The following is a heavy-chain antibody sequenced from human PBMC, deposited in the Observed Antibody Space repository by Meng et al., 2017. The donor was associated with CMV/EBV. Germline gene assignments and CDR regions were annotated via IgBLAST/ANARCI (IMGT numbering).Heavy chain of an antibody. D-gene: IGHD5-18*01. V-gene: IGHV3-21*01. J-gene: IGHJ6*02. CDR2: ISSSSSYI. CDR1: GFTFSSYG. Sequence: GGSLRLSCAASGFTFSSYGMNWVRQAPGKGLEWVSSISSSSSYIYYADSVKGRFTISRDNAKNSLYLQMNSLRAEDTAVYYCAREVSSYDNGYYYYYGMDVWGQGTTVTVSS. CDR3: AREVSSYDNGYYYYYGMDV.